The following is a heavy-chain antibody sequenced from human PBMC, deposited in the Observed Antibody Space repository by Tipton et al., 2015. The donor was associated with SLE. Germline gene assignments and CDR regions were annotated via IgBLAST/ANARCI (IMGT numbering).Heavy chain of an antibody. CDR2: IYYTGIT. Sequence: LRLSCSVSGESVDSGGYYWSWIRQHPGKGLDWIGYIYYTGITYYNPSLKSRVTMSLDASKNQFSLKLSSVTAADTAVYYCARGLFPWELFYWGQGTLVTVSS. CDR1: GESVDSGGYY. J-gene: IGHJ4*02. V-gene: IGHV4-31*03. CDR3: ARGLFPWELFY. D-gene: IGHD1-26*01.